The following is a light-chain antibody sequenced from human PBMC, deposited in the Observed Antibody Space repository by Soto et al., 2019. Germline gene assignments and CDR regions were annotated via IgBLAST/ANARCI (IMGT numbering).Light chain of an antibody. J-gene: IGLJ1*01. CDR2: EVN. V-gene: IGLV2-14*01. CDR1: SSDIGAYDY. CDR3: SSFTSNRIYV. Sequence: QSALTQPASLSGSPGQSITISCTGTSSDIGAYDYVSWFQQHPGKAPKLMISEVNNRPSGASNRFSGSKSGNTAYLTISGLQVEDEAEYFCSSFTSNRIYVFGPGTKVTVL.